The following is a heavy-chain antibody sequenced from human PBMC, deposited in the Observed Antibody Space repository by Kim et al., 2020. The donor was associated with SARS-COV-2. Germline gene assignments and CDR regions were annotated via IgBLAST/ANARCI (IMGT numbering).Heavy chain of an antibody. J-gene: IGHJ5*02. Sequence: SETLSLTCTVSGGSISSYYWSWIRQPPGKGLEWIGYIYSSGSTKYNPSLKSRVTMLVDTSKNQFSLKLSPVTAADTAVYCCARYSGNSSRWFDPWGQGTLVTVSS. CDR1: GGSISSYY. V-gene: IGHV4-59*01. D-gene: IGHD1-26*01. CDR3: ARYSGNSSRWFDP. CDR2: IYSSGST.